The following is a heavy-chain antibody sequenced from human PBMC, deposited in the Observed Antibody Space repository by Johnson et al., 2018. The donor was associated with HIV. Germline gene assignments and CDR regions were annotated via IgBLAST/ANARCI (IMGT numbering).Heavy chain of an antibody. J-gene: IGHJ3*02. V-gene: IGHV3-7*01. CDR3: ARIPILRYFDWLYDAFDI. D-gene: IGHD3-9*01. Sequence: VLLVESVGGVVQPGGSLRLSCAASGFTFSSYWMSWVRQAPGKGLEWVANIKQDGSEKYYVDSVKGRFTISRDNAKNSLYLQMNSLRAEDTAVYYCARIPILRYFDWLYDAFDIWGQGTMVTVSS. CDR1: GFTFSSYW. CDR2: IKQDGSEK.